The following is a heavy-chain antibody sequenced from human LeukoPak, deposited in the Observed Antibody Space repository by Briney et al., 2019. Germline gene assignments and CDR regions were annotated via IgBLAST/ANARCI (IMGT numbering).Heavy chain of an antibody. CDR2: IYSGGST. D-gene: IGHD2-2*01. CDR3: ARDLGDCSSTSCYGGDAFDI. J-gene: IGHJ3*02. CDR1: GFTVSSNY. V-gene: IGHV3-53*01. Sequence: GGSLRLSCAASGFTVSSNYMSWVRQAPGKGLEWVSVIYSGGSTYYADSVKGRFTISRDNSKNTLYLQMNSLRAKDTAVYYCARDLGDCSSTSCYGGDAFDIWGQGTMVTVSS.